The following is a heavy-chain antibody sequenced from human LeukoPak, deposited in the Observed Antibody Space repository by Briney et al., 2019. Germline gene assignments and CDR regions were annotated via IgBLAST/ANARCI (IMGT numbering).Heavy chain of an antibody. CDR1: GYTFTGYY. Sequence: ASVKVSCTASGYTFTGYYMHWVRQAPGQGLEWMGWINPNSGGTNYTQKFQGRVTMTRDTSISTTYMELSRLRFDDTAVYYCARGSLVGTSFDYFDYWGQGTLVTVSS. D-gene: IGHD1-26*01. CDR2: INPNSGGT. V-gene: IGHV1-2*02. J-gene: IGHJ4*02. CDR3: ARGSLVGTSFDYFDY.